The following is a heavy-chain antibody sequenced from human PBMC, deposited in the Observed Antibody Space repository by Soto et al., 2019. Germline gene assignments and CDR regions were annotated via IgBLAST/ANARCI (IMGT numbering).Heavy chain of an antibody. CDR1: GYTFTSYG. Sequence: QVQLVQSGTEVEKPGASVKVSCKTSGYTFTSYGISWVRQAPGQGLEWMGLISPYNGATIYARKFQGRVIVTADTATSTVYMELRSLRSDDTAVYYCVRDASSGYLGWWDPWGQGTLVTVSS. CDR3: VRDASSGYLGWWDP. V-gene: IGHV1-18*01. D-gene: IGHD5-18*01. J-gene: IGHJ5*02. CDR2: ISPYNGAT.